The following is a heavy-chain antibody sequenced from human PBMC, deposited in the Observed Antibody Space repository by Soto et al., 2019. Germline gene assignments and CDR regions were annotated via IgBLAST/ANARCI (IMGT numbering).Heavy chain of an antibody. J-gene: IGHJ4*02. CDR2: IIPILGIA. D-gene: IGHD4-4*01. V-gene: IGHV1-69*04. Sequence: SVKVSCKASGGTFSIYTISWVRQAPGQGLEWMGRIIPILGIANYAQKFQGRVTITADKSTSTAYMELSSLRSEDTAVYYCAREVSAGQFDYWGQGTLVTVSS. CDR1: GGTFSIYT. CDR3: AREVSAGQFDY.